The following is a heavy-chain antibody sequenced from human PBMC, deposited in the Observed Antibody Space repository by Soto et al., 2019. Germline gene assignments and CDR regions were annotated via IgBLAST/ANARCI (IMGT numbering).Heavy chain of an antibody. V-gene: IGHV4-34*01. CDR2: INDRGFI. D-gene: IGHD3-9*01. CDR3: ARESHDILTGPPWVWYFDL. Sequence: QVQLQQWGAGPLRPLETLSLTCGVSGGSFSGYYWAWIRQSPGKGLEWIGEINDRGFINYNPYLKSRVSISVDTSKNHYSLNLRSVTAADTAVYYCARESHDILTGPPWVWYFDLWGRGTLVTVSS. J-gene: IGHJ2*01. CDR1: GGSFSGYY.